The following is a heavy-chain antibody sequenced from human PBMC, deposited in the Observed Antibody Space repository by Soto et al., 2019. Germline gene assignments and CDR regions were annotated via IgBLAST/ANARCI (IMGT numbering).Heavy chain of an antibody. D-gene: IGHD3-10*01. Sequence: EVQLLESGGGLVQPGGSLRLSCAASGFTFNNYAMPWVRQAPGKGLEWVSAISGGGDTTSYADSVKGRFTVSRDGSKNTLYLQMSRLRAEDTALYYCAKGRGGSGSLTPRVDFWGQGTLVTVSS. J-gene: IGHJ4*02. CDR2: ISGGGDTT. CDR3: AKGRGGSGSLTPRVDF. CDR1: GFTFNNYA. V-gene: IGHV3-23*01.